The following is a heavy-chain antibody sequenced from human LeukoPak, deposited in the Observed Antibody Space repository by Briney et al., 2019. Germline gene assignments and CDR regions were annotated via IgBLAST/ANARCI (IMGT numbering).Heavy chain of an antibody. J-gene: IGHJ4*02. Sequence: PGGSLRLSCAASGFTVSTNYMSWVRQAPGKGLVWVSRIKTDGSTTNYADSVKGRFVISRDNAENTLYLQINSLRAEDTAVYYCARGGDGSTYGLVYWGQGTLVTVSS. CDR3: ARGGDGSTYGLVY. CDR2: IKTDGSTT. D-gene: IGHD5-18*01. V-gene: IGHV3-74*01. CDR1: GFTVSTNY.